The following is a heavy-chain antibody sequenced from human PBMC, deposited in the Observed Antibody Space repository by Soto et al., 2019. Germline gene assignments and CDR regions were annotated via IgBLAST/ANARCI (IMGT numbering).Heavy chain of an antibody. J-gene: IGHJ4*02. CDR1: GFTFRDYY. D-gene: IGHD6-13*01. CDR3: AKLITTAAAGTVDY. V-gene: IGHV3-11*01. CDR2: ISSSGTGI. Sequence: GGSLRLSCAASGFTFRDYYMSWIRQAPGKGLEWVSYISSSGTGIYYADSVKGRFTVSRDNAKNSLYLQMNSRRAEDTAVHYCAKLITTAAAGTVDYWGLGTLVTVSS.